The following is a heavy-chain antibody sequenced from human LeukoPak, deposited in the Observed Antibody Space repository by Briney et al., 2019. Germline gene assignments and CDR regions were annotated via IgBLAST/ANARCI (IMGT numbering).Heavy chain of an antibody. V-gene: IGHV3-30-3*01. Sequence: TGGSLRLSCAASGFTFSSYAMHWVRQAPGKGLEWVAVISYDGSNEYYADSVKGRFTISRDNSKNTLYLQMNSLRAEDTAVYYCARDSNPHYYDSSGYSPHDIWGQGTMVTVSS. CDR3: ARDSNPHYYDSSGYSPHDI. J-gene: IGHJ3*02. D-gene: IGHD3-22*01. CDR2: ISYDGSNE. CDR1: GFTFSSYA.